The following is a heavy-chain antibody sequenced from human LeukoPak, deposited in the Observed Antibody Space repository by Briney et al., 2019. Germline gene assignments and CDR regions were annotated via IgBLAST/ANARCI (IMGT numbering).Heavy chain of an antibody. Sequence: GGSLRLSCAASGFTFSSYGMHWVRQAPGKGLEWVAVISYDGSSKYYADSVKGRFTISRDNSKNTLYLQMNSLRAEDTAVYYCAKWAYYYDSSGFDYWGQGTLVTVSS. J-gene: IGHJ4*02. V-gene: IGHV3-30*18. CDR1: GFTFSSYG. D-gene: IGHD3-22*01. CDR2: ISYDGSSK. CDR3: AKWAYYYDSSGFDY.